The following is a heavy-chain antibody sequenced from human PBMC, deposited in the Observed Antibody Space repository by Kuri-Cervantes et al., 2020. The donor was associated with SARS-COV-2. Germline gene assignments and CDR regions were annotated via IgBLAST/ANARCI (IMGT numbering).Heavy chain of an antibody. D-gene: IGHD2-8*01. CDR3: ARLLTYSIRADL. Sequence: ESLKISCGVSGYSISSGYYWGWIRQPPGKGLEWIGYVYYDGGTYYNPSVWSRATMSLDTSKKQFSLRLNSVTAADSALYYCARLLTYSIRADLWGQGALVTVSS. CDR2: VYYDGGT. V-gene: IGHV4-38-2*01. J-gene: IGHJ4*02. CDR1: GYSISSGYY.